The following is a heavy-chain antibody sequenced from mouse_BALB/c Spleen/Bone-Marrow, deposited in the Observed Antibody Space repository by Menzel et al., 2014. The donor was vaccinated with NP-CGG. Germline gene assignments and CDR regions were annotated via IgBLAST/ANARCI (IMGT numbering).Heavy chain of an antibody. CDR2: IDPANGNT. J-gene: IGHJ4*01. D-gene: IGHD2-1*01. Sequence: EVQLQQSGAELVKPGASVKLSCTASGFNIKDTYMHWVKQRPEQGLGWTGRIDPANGNTKYDPKFQGKATITADTSSNTAYLQLSSLTSEDTAVYYCARRGYYGNYYYAMDYWGQGTSVTVSS. V-gene: IGHV14-3*02. CDR3: ARRGYYGNYYYAMDY. CDR1: GFNIKDTY.